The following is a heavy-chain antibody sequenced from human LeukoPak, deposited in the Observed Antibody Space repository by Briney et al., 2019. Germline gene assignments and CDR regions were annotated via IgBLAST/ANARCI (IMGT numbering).Heavy chain of an antibody. CDR3: ARAIGCSSTSCYNWFDP. CDR2: IYYSGST. Sequence: SETLSLTCTVSGGSISSHYWSWIRQPPGKGLEWIGYIYYSGSTNYNPSLKSRVTISVDTSKNQFSLKLSSVTAADTAVYYCARAIGCSSTSCYNWFDPWGQGTLVTVSS. CDR1: GGSISSHY. D-gene: IGHD2-2*01. J-gene: IGHJ5*02. V-gene: IGHV4-59*11.